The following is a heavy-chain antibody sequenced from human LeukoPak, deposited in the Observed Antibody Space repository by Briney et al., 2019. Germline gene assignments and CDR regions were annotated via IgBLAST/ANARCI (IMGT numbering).Heavy chain of an antibody. D-gene: IGHD3-10*01. J-gene: IGHJ4*02. V-gene: IGHV3-23*01. CDR2: ISGSGDNT. CDR1: GFTFSTYG. CDR3: AKDRLMYYYKSRTYYYANFDS. Sequence: QPGGSLRLSCAASGFTFSTYGMSWVRQAPGKGLEWVSGISGSGDNTYHADSVKGRFTISRDNSKKTLFLQMNSLRAEDTAVYYCAKDRLMYYYKSRTYYYANFDSWGQGTLVTVSS.